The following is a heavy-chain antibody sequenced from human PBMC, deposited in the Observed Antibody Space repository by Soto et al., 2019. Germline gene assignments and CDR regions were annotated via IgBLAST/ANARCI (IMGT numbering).Heavy chain of an antibody. J-gene: IGHJ6*03. CDR3: ARDSSSPRYYYYYYYMDV. Sequence: SVKVSCKASGGTFSSYTISWVRQAPGQGLEWMGRIIPILGIANYAQKFQGRVTITADKSTSTAYMELSSLRSEDTAVYYCARDSSSPRYYYYYYYMDVWGKGTTVTVSS. V-gene: IGHV1-69*04. CDR1: GGTFSSYT. D-gene: IGHD6-13*01. CDR2: IIPILGIA.